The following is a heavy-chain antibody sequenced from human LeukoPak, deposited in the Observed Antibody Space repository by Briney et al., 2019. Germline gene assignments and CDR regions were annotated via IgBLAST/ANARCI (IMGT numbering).Heavy chain of an antibody. V-gene: IGHV1-46*01. Sequence: GAAVTVCCKSSAYTFTSYYMHWVRQAPGQGLELMGIINPSGGSTSYSQKFQGRVTMTRDMYTSTVYMEMSSLRSEDTAVYYCAQIVRDIVVVTEGFFDPWGQGTLVTVSS. CDR3: AQIVRDIVVVTEGFFDP. CDR2: INPSGGST. D-gene: IGHD2-2*01. CDR1: AYTFTSYY. J-gene: IGHJ5*02.